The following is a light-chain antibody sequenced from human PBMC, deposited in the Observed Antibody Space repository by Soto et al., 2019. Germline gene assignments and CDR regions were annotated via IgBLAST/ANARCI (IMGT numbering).Light chain of an antibody. J-gene: IGLJ1*01. CDR2: SNN. Sequence: QSVLTQPPSASGTPGQRVTISCSGSSSNIGSNTVNWYQQLPGTAPKLLIYSNNQRPSGVPDRFSGSKSGTSASLAISGLQSEDEADYYCASWDASLTGPFYVFGTGTKLTVL. CDR3: ASWDASLTGPFYV. V-gene: IGLV1-44*01. CDR1: SSNIGSNT.